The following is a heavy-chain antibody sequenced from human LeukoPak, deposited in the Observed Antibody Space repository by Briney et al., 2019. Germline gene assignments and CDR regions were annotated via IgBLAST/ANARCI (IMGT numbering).Heavy chain of an antibody. CDR2: IFPGDSDT. CDR1: GDRFTSYW. Sequence: GESLKISCKGYGDRFTSYWVAWVRQMPGKGLAWMGIIFPGDSDTRYSPSIQGQVTISVDRSISTAYLQWSSLKASDTAIYYCARRPLHSQNWLAPWGQGTLVTVSS. CDR3: ARRPLHSQNWLAP. J-gene: IGHJ5*02. V-gene: IGHV5-51*01.